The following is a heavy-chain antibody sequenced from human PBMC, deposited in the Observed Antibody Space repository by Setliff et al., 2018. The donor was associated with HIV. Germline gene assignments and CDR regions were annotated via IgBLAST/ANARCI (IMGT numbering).Heavy chain of an antibody. Sequence: SETLSLTCAVSGGSVSSSNWWSWVRQPPGKGLEWIGEISQSGSTNYNPSLKSRVTISVDKSKNQFSLKLSSVTAADTAVYYCARETRSFGGIDPWGQGTLVTVSS. CDR1: GGSVSSSNW. CDR2: ISQSGST. J-gene: IGHJ5*02. V-gene: IGHV4-4*02. CDR3: ARETRSFGGIDP. D-gene: IGHD2-15*01.